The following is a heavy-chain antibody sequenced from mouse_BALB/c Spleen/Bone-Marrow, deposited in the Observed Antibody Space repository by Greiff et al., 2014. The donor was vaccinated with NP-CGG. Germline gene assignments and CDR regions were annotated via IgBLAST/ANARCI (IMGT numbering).Heavy chain of an antibody. CDR1: GFDFSRYW. D-gene: IGHD1-1*01. Sequence: VQLQQSGGGLVQPGGSLKLSCAASGFDFSRYWMSWVRQAPGKGLEWIGGINPDSSTINYTPSLKDKFIISRDNAKNTLYLQMSKVRSEDTALYYCARLSYYGRFAYWGQGTLVTVSA. CDR3: ARLSYYGRFAY. CDR2: INPDSSTI. V-gene: IGHV4-1*02. J-gene: IGHJ3*01.